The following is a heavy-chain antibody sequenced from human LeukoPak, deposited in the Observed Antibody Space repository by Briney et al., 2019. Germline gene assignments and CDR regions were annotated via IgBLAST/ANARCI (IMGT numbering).Heavy chain of an antibody. J-gene: IGHJ4*02. CDR1: GFSLSDFS. D-gene: IGHD6-13*01. Sequence: GGSLRLSCVASGFSLSDFSMNWVRQAPGKGLEWVSSITSGSNYIYYADTLKGRFTISRDNAKNSLFLQMNSLRPEDTALYACARGPAGGRRTNYFDFWGRGTLVTVSS. CDR2: ITSGSNYI. V-gene: IGHV3-21*01. CDR3: ARGPAGGRRTNYFDF.